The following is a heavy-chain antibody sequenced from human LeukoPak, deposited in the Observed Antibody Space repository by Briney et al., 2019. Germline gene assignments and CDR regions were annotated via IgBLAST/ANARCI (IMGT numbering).Heavy chain of an antibody. Sequence: SCPTLSCTAQTPTLTCTFSGFSLTSSGVGVGWIRQPPGKTLEWLALIYWNDDKRYSPSLKSRLTITKDTSKNQVVLTMTHMDPVDTGTYYCAHRRRDILMRYLNYFEYWGGSTLLTVSS. J-gene: IGHJ4*02. CDR2: IYWNDDK. CDR3: AHRRRDILMRYLNYFEY. CDR1: GFSLTSSGVG. D-gene: IGHD3-9*01. V-gene: IGHV2-5*01.